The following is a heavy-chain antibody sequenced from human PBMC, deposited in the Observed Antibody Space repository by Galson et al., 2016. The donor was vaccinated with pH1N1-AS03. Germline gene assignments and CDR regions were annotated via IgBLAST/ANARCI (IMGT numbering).Heavy chain of an antibody. V-gene: IGHV5-51*01. CDR2: IYPVDSDT. D-gene: IGHD2-2*01. CDR3: ARHREYQVLSSPMDV. CDR1: GSSFTNHW. Sequence: QSGAEVKKTGESLQISCKGSGSSFTNHWIAWVRQMPGKGLEWMGFIYPVDSDTRYSPSFQGQVTISADKSVTTAYLQWSSLKASDTAIYYCARHREYQVLSSPMDVWGQGTTVTVSS. J-gene: IGHJ6*02.